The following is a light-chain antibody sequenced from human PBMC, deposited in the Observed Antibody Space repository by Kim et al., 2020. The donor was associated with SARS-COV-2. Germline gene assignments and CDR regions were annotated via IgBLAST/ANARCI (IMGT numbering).Light chain of an antibody. Sequence: EIVLTQSPATLSLSPGERATLSCRASQSVSTYLAWYQQKPGQAPRLLIYDASNRATGVPARFSGSGSGTDFTLTISSLEPEDFAVYYCQQRRNWYTFSQGTKLEI. CDR3: QQRRNWYT. V-gene: IGKV3-11*01. J-gene: IGKJ2*01. CDR2: DAS. CDR1: QSVSTY.